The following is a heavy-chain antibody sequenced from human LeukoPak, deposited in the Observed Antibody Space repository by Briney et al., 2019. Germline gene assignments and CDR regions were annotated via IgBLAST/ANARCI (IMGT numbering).Heavy chain of an antibody. V-gene: IGHV3-23*01. J-gene: IGHJ6*03. D-gene: IGHD3-10*01. CDR1: GLTFSSYA. CDR3: ASDGAKFGALTYYYYYMDV. Sequence: GGSLRLSCAFSGLTFSSYAMTWVRQAPGKGLEWVSAARGGGGSTYYADSVRGRFTISRDNSKNTLYLQMNSLKAEDTAVYYCASDGAKFGALTYYYYYMDVWGKGTTVTVSS. CDR2: ARGGGGST.